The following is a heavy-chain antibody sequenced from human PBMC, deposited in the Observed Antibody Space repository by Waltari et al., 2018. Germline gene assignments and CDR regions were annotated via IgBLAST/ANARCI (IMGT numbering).Heavy chain of an antibody. CDR1: GGSFSGYY. V-gene: IGHV4-34*01. D-gene: IGHD1-20*01. J-gene: IGHJ1*01. CDR2: INHSGST. CDR3: ARGPYNWNQQYFQH. Sequence: QVQLQQWGAGLLKPSETLSLTCAVYGGSFSGYYWSWIRQPPGKGLEWIGEINHSGSTNYNPSLKSRVTISVDTSKNQFSLKLSSVTAADTAVYYCARGPYNWNQQYFQHWGQGTLVTVSS.